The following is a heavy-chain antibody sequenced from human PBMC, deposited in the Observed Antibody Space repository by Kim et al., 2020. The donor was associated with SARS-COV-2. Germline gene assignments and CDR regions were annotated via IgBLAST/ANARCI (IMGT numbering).Heavy chain of an antibody. CDR3: ARVAAADGHFDY. CDR1: GGSFSGYY. CDR2: INHSGST. V-gene: IGHV4-34*01. Sequence: SETLSLTCAVYGGSFSGYYWSWIRQPPGKGLEWIGEINHSGSTNYNPSLKSRVTISVDTSKNQFSLKLSSVTAADTAVYYCARVAAADGHFDYWGQGTLV. D-gene: IGHD6-13*01. J-gene: IGHJ4*02.